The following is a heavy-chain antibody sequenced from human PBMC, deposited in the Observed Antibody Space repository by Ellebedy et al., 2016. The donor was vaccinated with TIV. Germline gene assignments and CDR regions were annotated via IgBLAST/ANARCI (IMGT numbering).Heavy chain of an antibody. J-gene: IGHJ4*02. V-gene: IGHV3-23*01. CDR3: ARERSSSHSNLDY. CDR1: AFTFSNYA. D-gene: IGHD6-13*01. CDR2: VTASGAST. Sequence: GESLKISCAASAFTFSNYAMSWVRQAPGGGLEWVSTVTASGASTFYADSVKGRFAISRDNTKNSLYLQMNSLRAEDTAVYYCARERSSSHSNLDYWGQGTLVTVSS.